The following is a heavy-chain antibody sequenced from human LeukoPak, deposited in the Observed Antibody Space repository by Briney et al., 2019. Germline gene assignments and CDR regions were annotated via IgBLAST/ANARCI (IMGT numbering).Heavy chain of an antibody. Sequence: GGSLRLSCAASGFTFSSYAMHWVRQAPGKGLEWVAVISYDGSNKYYADSEKGRFTISRDNSKNTLYLQMNSLRAEDAAVYYCARDGDCSGGSCYWEYFQHWGQGTLVTVSS. D-gene: IGHD2-15*01. CDR1: GFTFSSYA. CDR2: ISYDGSNK. J-gene: IGHJ1*01. CDR3: ARDGDCSGGSCYWEYFQH. V-gene: IGHV3-30*04.